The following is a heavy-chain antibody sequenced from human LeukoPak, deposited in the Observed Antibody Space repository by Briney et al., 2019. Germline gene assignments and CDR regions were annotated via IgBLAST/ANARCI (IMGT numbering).Heavy chain of an antibody. Sequence: HPGGSLRLSCAASGFTFSSYWMHWVRQAPGKGPVWVSRINSDGSSTSYADSVKGRFTISRDNAKNTLYLQMNSLRAEDTAVYYCARGTRVAATPGWFDPWGQGTLVTVSS. CDR2: INSDGSST. V-gene: IGHV3-74*01. CDR1: GFTFSSYW. J-gene: IGHJ5*02. D-gene: IGHD2-15*01. CDR3: ARGTRVAATPGWFDP.